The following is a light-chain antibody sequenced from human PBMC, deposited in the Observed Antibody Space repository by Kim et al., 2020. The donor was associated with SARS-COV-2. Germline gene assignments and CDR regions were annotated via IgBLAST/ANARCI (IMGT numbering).Light chain of an antibody. J-gene: IGKJ1*01. CDR3: QQYGSLPWT. CDR1: QSISNNY. Sequence: EIVLTQSPGTLSLSPGDTATLSCRASQSISNNYLAWFRQIPGQAPRLLFYGASKRNTGIPDRFSGSGSGTDFTLTISRLEPEDFAVYYCQQYGSLPWTFGQGTKVDIK. CDR2: GAS. V-gene: IGKV3-20*01.